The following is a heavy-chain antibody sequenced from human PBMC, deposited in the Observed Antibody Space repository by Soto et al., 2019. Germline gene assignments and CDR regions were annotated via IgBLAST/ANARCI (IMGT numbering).Heavy chain of an antibody. CDR2: INYSGST. Sequence: SQTLSRTWGVDGGSISDYYWRWIRQPPGRGLEWIGYINYSGSTNYNPSLKSRVTISVDTSKNQFSLKLSSVTAADTAVYYCARDRTRGYSGYDSGFDYWGQGTLVTVSS. D-gene: IGHD5-12*01. CDR1: GGSISDYY. CDR3: ARDRTRGYSGYDSGFDY. J-gene: IGHJ4*02. V-gene: IGHV4-34*11.